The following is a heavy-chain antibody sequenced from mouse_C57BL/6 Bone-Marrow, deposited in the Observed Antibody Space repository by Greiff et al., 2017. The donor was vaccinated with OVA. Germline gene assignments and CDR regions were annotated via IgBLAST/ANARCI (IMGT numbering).Heavy chain of an antibody. Sequence: VNLVESGAELARPGASVKLSCKASGYTFTSYGISWVKQRTGQGLEWIGEIYPRSGNTYYNEKFKGKATLTADKSSSTAYMELRSLTSEDSAVYFCASPYSNYYFDYWGQGTTLTVSS. V-gene: IGHV1-81*01. D-gene: IGHD2-5*01. CDR3: ASPYSNYYFDY. J-gene: IGHJ2*01. CDR1: GYTFTSYG. CDR2: IYPRSGNT.